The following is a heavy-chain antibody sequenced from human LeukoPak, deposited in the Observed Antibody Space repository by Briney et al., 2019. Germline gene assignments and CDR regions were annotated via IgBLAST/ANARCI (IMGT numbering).Heavy chain of an antibody. Sequence: SVKVSCKASGGTFSSYAISWVRQAPGQGLEWMGRIIPILGIANYAQKLQGRVTMTTDTSTSTAYMELRSLRSDDTAVYYCARDSGAVAARFADYWGQGTLVTVSS. D-gene: IGHD2-15*01. J-gene: IGHJ4*02. V-gene: IGHV1-69*04. CDR3: ARDSGAVAARFADY. CDR2: IIPILGIA. CDR1: GGTFSSYA.